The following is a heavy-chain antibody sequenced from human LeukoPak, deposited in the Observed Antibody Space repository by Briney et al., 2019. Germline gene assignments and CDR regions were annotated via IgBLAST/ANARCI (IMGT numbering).Heavy chain of an antibody. CDR1: GFTFGDYA. CDR2: IRSKAYGGTT. CDR3: TRVKSCSTSCYPFDY. Sequence: GGSLRLSCTASGFTFGDYAMSWFRQAPGKGLEWVGFIRSKAYGGTTEYAASVKGRFTISRDDSKSIAYLQMNSLKTEDTAVYYCTRVKSCSTSCYPFDYWGQGTLVTVSS. V-gene: IGHV3-49*03. J-gene: IGHJ4*02. D-gene: IGHD2-2*01.